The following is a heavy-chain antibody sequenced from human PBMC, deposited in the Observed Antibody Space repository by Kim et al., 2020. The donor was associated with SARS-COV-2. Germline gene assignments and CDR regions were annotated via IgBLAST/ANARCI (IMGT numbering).Heavy chain of an antibody. V-gene: IGHV4-39*01. J-gene: IGHJ4*02. D-gene: IGHD4-17*01. CDR3: ARHHYGGNGFDY. Sequence: YSTPSLRSRFTISVDTSKNQFSLKLSSVTAADTAVYYCARHHYGGNGFDYWGQGTLVTVSS.